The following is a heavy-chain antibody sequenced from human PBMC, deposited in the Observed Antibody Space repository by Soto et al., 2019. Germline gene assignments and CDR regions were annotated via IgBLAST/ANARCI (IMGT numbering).Heavy chain of an antibody. CDR3: VRDDIGVGIDY. J-gene: IGHJ4*02. D-gene: IGHD1-26*01. Sequence: GGSPRLSFAASGFSFSSYWMHWFRQAPGKGLVWVSHIDSDGRSTTYADFVKGRFTISRDNAKNTLYLQMNSLRAEDTAVYYCVRDDIGVGIDYWGLGTLVSVSS. CDR1: GFSFSSYW. CDR2: IDSDGRST. V-gene: IGHV3-74*01.